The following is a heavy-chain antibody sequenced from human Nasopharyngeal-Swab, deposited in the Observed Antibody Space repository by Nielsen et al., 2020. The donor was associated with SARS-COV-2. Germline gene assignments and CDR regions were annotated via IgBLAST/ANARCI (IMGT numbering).Heavy chain of an antibody. D-gene: IGHD4-17*01. Sequence: GESLKISCAASGFTFSSYSMNWVRQAPGKGLEWVSYISSSSSTIYYAESVKGRFTISRDNAKNSLYLQMNSLSAEDTAVYYCARDTGRSKMKLPDYWGQGTLVTVSS. J-gene: IGHJ4*02. CDR2: ISSSSSTI. CDR1: GFTFSSYS. CDR3: ARDTGRSKMKLPDY. V-gene: IGHV3-48*04.